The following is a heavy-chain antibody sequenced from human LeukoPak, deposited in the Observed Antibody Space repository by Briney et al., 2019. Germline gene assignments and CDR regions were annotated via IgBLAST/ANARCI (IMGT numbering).Heavy chain of an antibody. CDR2: ISGSGGRT. J-gene: IGHJ4*02. D-gene: IGHD2-8*01. CDR3: AKGYCTNGVCYFDY. CDR1: GFTFSSYA. Sequence: GGSLRLSCAASGFTFSSYAMSWVRQAPGKGLEWVSSISGSGGRTYYADSVKGRFTISRDYSKNTLYLHMNSLRAEDTAVYYCAKGYCTNGVCYFDYWGQGTLVTVSS. V-gene: IGHV3-23*01.